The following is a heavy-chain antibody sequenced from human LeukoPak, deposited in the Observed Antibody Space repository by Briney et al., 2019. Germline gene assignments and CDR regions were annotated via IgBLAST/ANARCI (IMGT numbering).Heavy chain of an antibody. CDR3: ARGMFDNSGHYYYFYYALDV. V-gene: IGHV1-8*01. CDR1: GYTFTSYH. Sequence: ASVKVSCQASGYTFTSYHIDWVRQPPGQGREWMGWMNTESGHTGYAQNLEGRDTMTRDTSTNTAYMELRSLRSEDTAVYFCARGMFDNSGHYYYFYYALDVWGQGTTVTVSS. D-gene: IGHD3-22*01. CDR2: MNTESGHT. J-gene: IGHJ6*01.